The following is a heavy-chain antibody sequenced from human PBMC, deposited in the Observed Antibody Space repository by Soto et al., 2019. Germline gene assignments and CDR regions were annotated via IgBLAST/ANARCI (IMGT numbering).Heavy chain of an antibody. D-gene: IGHD6-19*01. CDR1: GGSISSGGYS. J-gene: IGHJ4*02. CDR3: ARAGGLGAVAVDY. Sequence: QLQLQESGSGLVKPSQTLSLTCAVSGGSISSGGYSWSWIRQPPGKGLEWIGYIYHSGSTYYNPSLKSRVTISVDRSKNQFSLKLRYVTAADTAVYYCARAGGLGAVAVDYWGQGTLVTVSS. V-gene: IGHV4-30-2*01. CDR2: IYHSGST.